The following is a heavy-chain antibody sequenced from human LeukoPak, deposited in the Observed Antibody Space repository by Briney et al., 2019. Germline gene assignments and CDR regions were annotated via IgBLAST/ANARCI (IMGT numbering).Heavy chain of an antibody. Sequence: PGGSLRLSCAASGFTFSSYAMSWVRQAPGKGLEWVSGISHSGGSTYYADSVKGRFTIPRDNSKNTLYLQMKTLRAEDTAVYYCANSLVVTAAYDYWGQGTLVTVSS. V-gene: IGHV3-23*01. CDR3: ANSLVVTAAYDY. J-gene: IGHJ4*02. CDR1: GFTFSSYA. D-gene: IGHD2-21*02. CDR2: ISHSGGST.